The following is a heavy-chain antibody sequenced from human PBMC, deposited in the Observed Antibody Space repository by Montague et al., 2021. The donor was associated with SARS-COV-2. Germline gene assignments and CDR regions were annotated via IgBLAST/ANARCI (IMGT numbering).Heavy chain of an antibody. CDR1: GGSISSYY. J-gene: IGHJ4*02. Sequence: SETLSLTCTVSGGSISSYYWSWIRPPPGKGLEWIGYIYYSGSTNYNPSLKSRVTISIDTSKNQFSLKLSSVTAADTAVYYCARHALGYFDWLNEGYFDYWGQGTLVTVSS. CDR2: IYYSGST. D-gene: IGHD3-9*01. CDR3: ARHALGYFDWLNEGYFDY. V-gene: IGHV4-59*08.